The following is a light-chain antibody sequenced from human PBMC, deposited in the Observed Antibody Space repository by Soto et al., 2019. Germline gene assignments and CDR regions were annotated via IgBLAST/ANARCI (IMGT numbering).Light chain of an antibody. V-gene: IGKV3-11*01. CDR1: QTLRRTY. Sequence: EIVLMQSPGTLSLSQGERATLSCRASQTLRRTYIAWYQQKPGQAPRLLIYDASNRATGIPARFSGSGSGTDFTLTISSLEPEDFAVYYCQQRSNWPLTFGGGTKVDIK. CDR2: DAS. CDR3: QQRSNWPLT. J-gene: IGKJ4*01.